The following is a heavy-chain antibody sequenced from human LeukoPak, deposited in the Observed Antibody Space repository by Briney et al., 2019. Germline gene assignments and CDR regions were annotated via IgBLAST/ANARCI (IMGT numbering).Heavy chain of an antibody. CDR2: ITTSSTYI. CDR3: ARGKYSSGWFDY. CDR1: GFTFTSYA. V-gene: IGHV3-21*01. J-gene: IGHJ4*02. Sequence: NPGGSLRLSCSASGFTFTSYAMHWVRQAPGKGLEWVSSITTSSTYISYADSVKGRFTISRDNAKNSLYLQMNSLRAEDTAVYYCARGKYSSGWFDYWGQGTLVTVSS. D-gene: IGHD6-19*01.